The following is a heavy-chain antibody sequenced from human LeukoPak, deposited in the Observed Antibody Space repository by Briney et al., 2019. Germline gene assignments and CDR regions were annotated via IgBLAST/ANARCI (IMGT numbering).Heavy chain of an antibody. Sequence: SETLSLTCTVSAGSISTNYWSWIRQPAGKGLEWIGRIYTGTGGTNYNPSLQSRATIWADKSKHHFFMKLNSVTAAATAVYYCAKATDGEYGYWGQGTLVTVSS. CDR3: AKATDGEYGY. CDR1: AGSISTNY. V-gene: IGHV4-4*07. D-gene: IGHD4-17*01. J-gene: IGHJ4*02. CDR2: IYTGTGGT.